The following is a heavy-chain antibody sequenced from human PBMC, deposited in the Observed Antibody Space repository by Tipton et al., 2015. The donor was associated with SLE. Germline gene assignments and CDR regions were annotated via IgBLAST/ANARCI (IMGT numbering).Heavy chain of an antibody. J-gene: IGHJ4*02. V-gene: IGHV4-4*07. CDR2: VYNSGTS. D-gene: IGHD6-6*01. CDR1: GGSIGNNQ. CDR3: ARPPSYISPSEVLFDS. Sequence: TLSLTCTVSGGSIGNNQWSWIRQPAGRGLEWIGRVYNSGTSRYNPSLKSRVVVAMDASKNQVSLKLRSVTAADTAVYYCARPPSYISPSEVLFDSWGQGMLVTVSS.